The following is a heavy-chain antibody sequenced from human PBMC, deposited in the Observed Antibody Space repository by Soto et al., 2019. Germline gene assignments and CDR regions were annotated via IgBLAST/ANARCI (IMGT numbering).Heavy chain of an antibody. CDR3: AIQLHDPGFDYGMDV. J-gene: IGHJ6*02. D-gene: IGHD3-10*01. Sequence: PGESLKISRKGSGFTFSSYWIAWLRHKPGQGLEWMGIIYPDDSETRYNPSFVAQVTISADKATAFTHLSSLKASVCSFYFCAIQLHDPGFDYGMDVWGQGTTVTVSS. CDR2: IYPDDSET. CDR1: GFTFSSYW. V-gene: IGHV5-51*01.